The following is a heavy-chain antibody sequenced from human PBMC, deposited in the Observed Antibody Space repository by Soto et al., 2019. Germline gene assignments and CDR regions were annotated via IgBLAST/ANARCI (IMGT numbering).Heavy chain of an antibody. CDR1: GFTFSNAW. D-gene: IGHD2-21*01. J-gene: IGHJ4*02. V-gene: IGHV3-15*01. CDR2: IKSKTDGGTT. CDR3: TTGAYCGGDCYYFDY. Sequence: AGGALRLSCAASGFTFSNAWMSWGRQAPGKGLEWVGRIKSKTDGGTTDYAAPVKGRFTISRDDSKNTLYLQMNSLKTEDTAVYYCTTGAYCGGDCYYFDYWGQGTLVTVSS.